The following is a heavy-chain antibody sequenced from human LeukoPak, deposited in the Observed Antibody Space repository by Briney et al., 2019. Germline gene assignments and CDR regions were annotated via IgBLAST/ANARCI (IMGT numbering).Heavy chain of an antibody. V-gene: IGHV1-8*01. D-gene: IGHD4-11*01. J-gene: IGHJ4*02. Sequence: ASVKVSCKASGYTFTSYDINWVRQATGQGLEWMGWMNPNSGNTGYAQKFQGRVTITRNTSISTAYMELSSLRSEDTAVYYCARGDYSNYPLGYWGQGTLVTVSS. CDR1: GYTFTSYD. CDR2: MNPNSGNT. CDR3: ARGDYSNYPLGY.